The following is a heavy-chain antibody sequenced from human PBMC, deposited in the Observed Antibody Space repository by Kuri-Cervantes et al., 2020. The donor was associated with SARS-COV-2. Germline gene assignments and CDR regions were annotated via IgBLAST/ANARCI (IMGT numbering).Heavy chain of an antibody. CDR1: GFTFSSYW. V-gene: IGHV3-21*01. CDR3: ARGNCSSTSCYPYFDY. CDR2: ISSSSGYI. J-gene: IGHJ4*02. D-gene: IGHD2-2*01. Sequence: GGSLRLSCAASGFTFSSYWMSWVRQAPGKGLEWVSSISSSSGYIYYADSVKGRFTISRDNAKNSLYLQMNSLRAEDTAVYYCARGNCSSTSCYPYFDYWGQGTLVTVSS.